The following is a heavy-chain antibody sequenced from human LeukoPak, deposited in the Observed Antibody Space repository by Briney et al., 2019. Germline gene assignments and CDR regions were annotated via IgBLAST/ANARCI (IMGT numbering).Heavy chain of an antibody. J-gene: IGHJ6*04. CDR1: GGSFSGYY. CDR2: INHSGST. D-gene: IGHD3-22*01. CDR3: ARGVSYYYDSSGLGAQGGLDV. V-gene: IGHV4-34*01. Sequence: SETLSLTCAVYGGSFSGYYWSWIRQPPGKGLERIGEINHSGSTNYNPSLKSRVTISVDTSKNQFSLQLSSVTSADTAVYYCARGVSYYYDSSGLGAQGGLDVWGKGTTVTVSS.